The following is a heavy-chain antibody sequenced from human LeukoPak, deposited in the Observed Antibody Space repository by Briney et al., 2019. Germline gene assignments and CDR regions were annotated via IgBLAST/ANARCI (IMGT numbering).Heavy chain of an antibody. CDR2: IYYSGST. V-gene: IGHV4-39*01. J-gene: IGHJ4*02. Sequence: PSETLSLTCTVSGGSISSSSYYWGWIRQPPGKGLEWIGSIYYSGSTYYNPSLKSRVTISVDTSKNQFSLKLSSVTAADTAVYYCARHVYTIPFDYWGQGSLVTVSS. D-gene: IGHD3-3*01. CDR3: ARHVYTIPFDY. CDR1: GGSISSSSYY.